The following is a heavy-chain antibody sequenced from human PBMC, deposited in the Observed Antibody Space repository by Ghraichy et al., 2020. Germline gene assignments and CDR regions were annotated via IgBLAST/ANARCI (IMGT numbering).Heavy chain of an antibody. V-gene: IGHV4-59*01. J-gene: IGHJ4*02. D-gene: IGHD6-13*01. Sequence: SQTLSLTCTVSGGSISSYYWSWIRQPPGKGLEWIGYIYSSGSTNYNPSLKSRVTISVDTSKNQFFLILSSMTAADTAVYYCARHSSGWYAVDYWGQGTLVTVSS. CDR1: GGSISSYY. CDR2: IYSSGST. CDR3: ARHSSGWYAVDY.